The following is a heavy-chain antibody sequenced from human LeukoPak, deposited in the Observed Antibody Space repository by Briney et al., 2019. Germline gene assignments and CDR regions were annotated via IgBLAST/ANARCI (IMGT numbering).Heavy chain of an antibody. CDR3: ASGSYRHYFDY. D-gene: IGHD1-26*01. Sequence: GASVKVSCTAPGYTFTSYYMHWVRQAPGQGLEWMGIINPSGGSTSYAQKFQGRVTMTRDMSTSTVYMELSSLRSEDTAVYYCASGSYRHYFDYWGQGTLVTVSS. CDR1: GYTFTSYY. J-gene: IGHJ4*02. CDR2: INPSGGST. V-gene: IGHV1-46*01.